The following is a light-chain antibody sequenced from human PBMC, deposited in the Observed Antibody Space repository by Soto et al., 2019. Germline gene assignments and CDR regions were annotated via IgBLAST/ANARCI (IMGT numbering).Light chain of an antibody. CDR2: DAS. J-gene: IGKJ4*02. CDR1: QSVSSY. V-gene: IGKV3-11*01. Sequence: EIVLTQSPATLFLSPGERATLSCRASQSVSSYLAWYQQKPGQAPRRLIYDASNRATGIPARFSGSGSGTDFTLTISSLEPEDFAVYYCQQRSNWPPPLTFGGGTKVEIK. CDR3: QQRSNWPPPLT.